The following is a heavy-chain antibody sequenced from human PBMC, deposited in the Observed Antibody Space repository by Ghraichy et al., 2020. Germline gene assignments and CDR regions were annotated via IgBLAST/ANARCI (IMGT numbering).Heavy chain of an antibody. Sequence: GESLNISCAASGFAFSDYYMSWIRQAPGKGLEWISYISSITSSTKYADSVKGRFTISRDNAKNSLYLQMNSLRAEDTAVYYCARGGSYSSPFDYWGQGTLVTVSA. D-gene: IGHD6-19*01. CDR2: ISSITSST. CDR3: ARGGSYSSPFDY. V-gene: IGHV3-11*05. CDR1: GFAFSDYY. J-gene: IGHJ4*02.